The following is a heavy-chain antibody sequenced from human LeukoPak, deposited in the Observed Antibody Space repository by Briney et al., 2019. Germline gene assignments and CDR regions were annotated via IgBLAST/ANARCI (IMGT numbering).Heavy chain of an antibody. CDR1: GDSISSSY. D-gene: IGHD5-18*01. CDR3: ARGGQLNWFDP. Sequence: SETLSLTCPVSGDSISSSYWSWIRQPPGKGLEWIGYISYSGSTSSNPSLRSRVTISVDTSKNQFSLRLTSVTAADTAMYYCARGGQLNWFDPWGQGTLVTVSS. V-gene: IGHV4-59*01. J-gene: IGHJ5*02. CDR2: ISYSGST.